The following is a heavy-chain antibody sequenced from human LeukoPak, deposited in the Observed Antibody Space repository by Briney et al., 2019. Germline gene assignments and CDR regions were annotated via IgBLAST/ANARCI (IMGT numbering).Heavy chain of an antibody. CDR1: GGSISSYY. D-gene: IGHD6-13*01. CDR3: ARDLEAAGLFDY. CDR2: IYTSGST. J-gene: IGHJ4*02. V-gene: IGHV4-4*07. Sequence: SETLSLTCTVSGGSISSYYWSWIRQPAGKGLEWIGRIYTSGSTNYNPSLKSRVTISVDTSKDQFSLKLSSVTAADTAVYYCARDLEAAGLFDYWGQGTLVTVSS.